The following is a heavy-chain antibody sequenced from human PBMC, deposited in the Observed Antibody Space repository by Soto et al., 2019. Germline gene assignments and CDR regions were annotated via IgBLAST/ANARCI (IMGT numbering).Heavy chain of an antibody. D-gene: IGHD6-13*01. CDR1: GGTFSSYA. Sequence: ASVKVSCKASGGTFSSYAISWVRQAPGQGLEWMGGIIPIFGTANYAQKFQGRVTITADESTSTAYMELSSLRSEDTAVYYCARDGNSSWSYYYGMDVWGQGTTVTVSS. CDR2: IIPIFGTA. CDR3: ARDGNSSWSYYYGMDV. V-gene: IGHV1-69*13. J-gene: IGHJ6*02.